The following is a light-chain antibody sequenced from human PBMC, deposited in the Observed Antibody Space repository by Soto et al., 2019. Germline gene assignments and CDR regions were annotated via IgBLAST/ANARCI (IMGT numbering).Light chain of an antibody. CDR3: HQRYNWPRVT. Sequence: EIVLTQSPGTLSLSPGERATLSCRASQSISSNFLAWYQQKPGQAPRLLIYATSTRATGIPARFSGSGSGTEFTLTISSLQSEDFAVYFCHQRYNWPRVTFGQGTRLEIK. V-gene: IGKV3-15*01. J-gene: IGKJ5*01. CDR1: QSISSN. CDR2: ATS.